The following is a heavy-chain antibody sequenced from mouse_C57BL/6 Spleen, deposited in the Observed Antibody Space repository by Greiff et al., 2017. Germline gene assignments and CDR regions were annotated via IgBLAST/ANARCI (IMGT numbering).Heavy chain of an antibody. V-gene: IGHV3-6*01. J-gene: IGHJ2*01. CDR3: ARDRLGNFDY. Sequence: EVHLVESGPGLVKPSQSLSLTCSVTGYSITSGYYWNWIRQFPGNKLEWMGYISYDGSNNYNPSLKNRISITRDTSKNQFFLKLNSVTTEDTATYYCARDRLGNFDYWGQGTTLTVSS. CDR1: GYSITSGYY. D-gene: IGHD4-1*01. CDR2: ISYDGSN.